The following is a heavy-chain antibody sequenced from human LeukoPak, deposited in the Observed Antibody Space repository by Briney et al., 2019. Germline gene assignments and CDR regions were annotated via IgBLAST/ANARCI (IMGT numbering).Heavy chain of an antibody. CDR1: GFTFSSYS. Sequence: GGSLTLSCAASGFTFSSYSMNEVRQARWRGLEGVSSISSSSRYIYYADSVKGRFTISRDNANKSLYLHMNSLRAEDTAVYYCAREVVNKNTYYYGSGSYMDYWGQGTLVTVSS. CDR3: AREVVNKNTYYYGSGSYMDY. CDR2: ISSSSRYI. V-gene: IGHV3-21*01. D-gene: IGHD3-10*01. J-gene: IGHJ4*02.